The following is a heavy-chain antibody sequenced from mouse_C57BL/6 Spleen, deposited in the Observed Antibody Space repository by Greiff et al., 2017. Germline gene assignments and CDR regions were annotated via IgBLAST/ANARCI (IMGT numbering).Heavy chain of an antibody. CDR1: GYTFTDYE. Sequence: QVQLQQSGAELVRPGASVTLSCKASGYTFTDYEMHWVKQTPVHGLEWIGAIDPETGGTAYNQKFKGKAILTADKSSSTAYMELLSLTSEDSAVYYCTRRLLSYLKFDYWGQGTTLTVSS. V-gene: IGHV1-15*01. CDR3: TRRLLSYLKFDY. D-gene: IGHD1-1*02. CDR2: IDPETGGT. J-gene: IGHJ2*01.